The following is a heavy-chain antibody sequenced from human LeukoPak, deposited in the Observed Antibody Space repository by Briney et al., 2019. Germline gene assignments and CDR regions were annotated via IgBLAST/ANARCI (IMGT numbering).Heavy chain of an antibody. D-gene: IGHD4-17*01. CDR2: ISSSSSYI. CDR1: GFTFSSYS. CDR3: ARDKWTTVTTH. V-gene: IGHV3-21*01. J-gene: IGHJ4*02. Sequence: GGSLRLSCAASGFTFSSYSMNWVRQAPGKGLEWVSSISSSSSYIYYADSVKGRFTISRDNAKNSLYPQMNSLRAEDTAVYYCARDKWTTVTTHWGQGTLVTVSS.